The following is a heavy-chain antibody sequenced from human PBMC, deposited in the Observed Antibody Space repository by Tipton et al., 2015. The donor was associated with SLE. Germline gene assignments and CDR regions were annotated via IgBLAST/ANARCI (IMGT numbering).Heavy chain of an antibody. V-gene: IGHV4-34*01. D-gene: IGHD3-16*02. CDR3: ARGRVMITFGGVIVKGPFDY. CDR2: INHSGST. J-gene: IGHJ4*02. Sequence: TLSLTCAVYGGSFSGYYWSWIRQPPGKVLEWIGEINHSGSTNYNPSLKSRVTISVDTSKNQFSLKLSSVTAADTAVYYCARGRVMITFGGVIVKGPFDYWGQGTLVTVSS. CDR1: GGSFSGYY.